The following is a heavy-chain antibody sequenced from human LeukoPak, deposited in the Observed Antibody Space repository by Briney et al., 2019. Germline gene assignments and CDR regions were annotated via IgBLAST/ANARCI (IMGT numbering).Heavy chain of an antibody. CDR1: GFTFSSYE. V-gene: IGHV3-48*03. J-gene: IGHJ4*02. D-gene: IGHD5-12*01. CDR3: ARGVDIVATWGFGY. Sequence: GGSLRLSCAASGFTFSSYEMNWVRQAPGKGLEWVSYISSSGSTIYYADSVKGRFTISRDNAKNSLYLQMNSLRAEDTAVYYCARGVDIVATWGFGYWGQGTLVTVSS. CDR2: ISSSGSTI.